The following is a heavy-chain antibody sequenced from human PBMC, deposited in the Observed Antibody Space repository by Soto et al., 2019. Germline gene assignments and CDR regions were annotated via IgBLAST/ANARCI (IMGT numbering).Heavy chain of an antibody. CDR3: AMGIAVAGTWFDP. J-gene: IGHJ5*02. D-gene: IGHD6-19*01. V-gene: IGHV4-39*01. CDR2: FYYSEST. CDR1: GGSISSSGYY. Sequence: PSETLSLTCTVSGGSISSSGYYWGWIRQPPGKGLEWIASFYYSESTYYNPSLKSRVTISVDTSKNQFSLKLSSVTAADTAVYYCAMGIAVAGTWFDPWGQGTLVTVSS.